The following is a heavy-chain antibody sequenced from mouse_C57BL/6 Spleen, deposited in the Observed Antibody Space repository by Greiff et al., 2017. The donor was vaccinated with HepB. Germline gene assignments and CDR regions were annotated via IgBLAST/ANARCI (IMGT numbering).Heavy chain of an antibody. J-gene: IGHJ2*01. Sequence: EVHLVESEGGLVQPGSSMKLSCTASGFTFSDYYMAWVRQVPEKGLEWVANINYDGSSTYYLDSLKSRFILSRDNAKNILYLQMSSLKSEDTATYYCARGLGRGDYFDYWGQGTTLTVSS. CDR2: INYDGSST. V-gene: IGHV5-16*01. CDR3: ARGLGRGDYFDY. D-gene: IGHD4-1*01. CDR1: GFTFSDYY.